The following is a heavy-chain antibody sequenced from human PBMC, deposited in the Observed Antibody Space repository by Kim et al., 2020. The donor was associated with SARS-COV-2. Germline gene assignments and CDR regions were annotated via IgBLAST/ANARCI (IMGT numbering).Heavy chain of an antibody. V-gene: IGHV4-61*02. J-gene: IGHJ2*01. CDR1: GGSISSGSYY. Sequence: SETLSLTCTVSGGSISSGSYYWSWIRQPAGKGLEWIGRIYTSGSTNYNPSLKSRVTISVDTSKNQFSLKLSSVTAADTAVYYCARGYCSSTSCYPYWYFDLWGRGTLVTVSS. D-gene: IGHD2-2*01. CDR3: ARGYCSSTSCYPYWYFDL. CDR2: IYTSGST.